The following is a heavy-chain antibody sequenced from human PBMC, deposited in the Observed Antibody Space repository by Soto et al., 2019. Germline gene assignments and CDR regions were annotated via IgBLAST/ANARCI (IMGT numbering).Heavy chain of an antibody. Sequence: QVQLQQWAQDCWNPSETLSSTCAAYVGSSRVHSWSWTPHPPGKGLEWIGEINHRANTTNSPSLKSRVIISVDTSKNQFSLKVSSVTAADTAVYYCARGDNSGYYTWAEWSQGTLVTVSS. CDR1: VGSSRVHS. J-gene: IGHJ4*02. CDR2: INHRANT. CDR3: ARGDNSGYYTWAE. D-gene: IGHD3-22*01. V-gene: IGHV4-34*01.